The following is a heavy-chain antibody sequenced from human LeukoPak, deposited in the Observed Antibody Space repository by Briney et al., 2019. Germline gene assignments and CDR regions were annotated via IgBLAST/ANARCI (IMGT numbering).Heavy chain of an antibody. CDR1: GGSISSSTYY. D-gene: IGHD4-23*01. CDR2: IHYSGST. V-gene: IGHV4-39*01. CDR3: ARHSDYVGDSSLDTDAFDV. J-gene: IGHJ3*01. Sequence: SETLSLTCTVSGGSISSSTYYWVWIRQPPGKGLEWIATIHYSGSTYYNPSLKSRVTISVDTSNNQFSLTLSSVTAADTAMYYCARHSDYVGDSSLDTDAFDVWGRGTMVTVSS.